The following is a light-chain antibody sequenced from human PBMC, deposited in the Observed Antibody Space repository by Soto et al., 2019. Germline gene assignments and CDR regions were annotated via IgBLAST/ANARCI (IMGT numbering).Light chain of an antibody. CDR3: RSYTSSSTVV. CDR1: SSDVGGYNY. J-gene: IGLJ2*01. V-gene: IGLV2-14*01. CDR2: EVS. Sequence: QSVLTQPASVSGSPGQSITISCTGTSSDVGGYNYVSWYQQHPGKAPKRMIYEVSNRPSGVSNRCSGSKSGNTASLTISGLQAEDEGDYYCRSYTSSSTVVFGGGTKLTVL.